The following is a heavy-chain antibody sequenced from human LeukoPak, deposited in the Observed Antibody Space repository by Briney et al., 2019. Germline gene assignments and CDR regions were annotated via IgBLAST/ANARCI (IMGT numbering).Heavy chain of an antibody. D-gene: IGHD3-22*01. CDR1: GGSISSGGYY. J-gene: IGHJ5*02. CDR3: ARSMYYYDSSGQFGQANWFDP. CDR2: IYYSGST. V-gene: IGHV4-31*03. Sequence: SETLSLTCTVSGGSISSGGYYWSWIRQHPGKGLEWIGYIYYSGSTYYNPSLKSRVTISVDTSKNQFSLKLSSVTAADTAVYYCARSMYYYDSSGQFGQANWFDPWGQGTLVTVSS.